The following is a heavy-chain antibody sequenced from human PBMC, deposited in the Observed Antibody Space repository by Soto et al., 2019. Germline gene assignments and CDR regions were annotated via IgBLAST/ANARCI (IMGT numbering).Heavy chain of an antibody. J-gene: IGHJ5*02. D-gene: IGHD2-2*01. CDR2: IIPIFGTA. CDR3: ARADCSSTSCYQFDWFDP. V-gene: IGHV1-69*13. Sequence: ASVKVSCKASGGTFSSYAISWVRQAPGQGLEWMGGIIPIFGTANYAQKFQGRVTITADESTSTAYMELSSLRSEDTAVYYCARADCSSTSCYQFDWFDPWGQGTLVTV. CDR1: GGTFSSYA.